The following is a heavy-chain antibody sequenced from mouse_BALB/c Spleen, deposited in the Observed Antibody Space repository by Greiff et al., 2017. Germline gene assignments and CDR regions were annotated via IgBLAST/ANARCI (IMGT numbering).Heavy chain of an antibody. J-gene: IGHJ3*01. CDR3: ARVDSSGYGAWFAY. CDR1: GFTFSSYT. D-gene: IGHD3-2*01. CDR2: ISNGGGST. Sequence: EVMLVESGGGLVQPGGSLKLSCAASGFTFSSYTMSWVRQTPEKRLEWVAYISNGGGSTYYPDTVKGRFTISRDNAKNTLYLQMSSLKSEDTAMYYCARVDSSGYGAWFAYWGQGTLVTVSA. V-gene: IGHV5-12-2*01.